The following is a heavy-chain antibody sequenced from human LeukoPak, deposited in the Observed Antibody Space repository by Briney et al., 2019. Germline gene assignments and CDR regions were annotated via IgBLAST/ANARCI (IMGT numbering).Heavy chain of an antibody. CDR1: GFTFSDYY. D-gene: IGHD3-22*01. J-gene: IGHJ4*02. CDR3: ARGPQQYYYDTSGYNYYFDY. V-gene: IGHV3-7*01. Sequence: PGGSLRLSCAASGFTFSDYYMSWIRQAPGKGLEWVANIKQDVSEKYYVDSVKGRFTISRDNAKNSVYLQMNSLRAEDTAVYYCARGPQQYYYDTSGYNYYFDYWGQGTLVTVSS. CDR2: IKQDVSEK.